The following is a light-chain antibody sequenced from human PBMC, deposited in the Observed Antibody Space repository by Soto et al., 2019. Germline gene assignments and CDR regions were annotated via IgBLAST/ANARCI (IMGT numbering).Light chain of an antibody. V-gene: IGLV2-14*03. Sequence: QSDLTRPASVSGSPGQWLTISCTGTSSDVGGYNFVSWYQQHPGKAPKLMIYDVNNRPSGVSNRFSGSKSGNTASLTISGLQAEDEADYYCSSYTSSSTYVFGTGTKVTVL. CDR3: SSYTSSSTYV. CDR2: DVN. J-gene: IGLJ1*01. CDR1: SSDVGGYNF.